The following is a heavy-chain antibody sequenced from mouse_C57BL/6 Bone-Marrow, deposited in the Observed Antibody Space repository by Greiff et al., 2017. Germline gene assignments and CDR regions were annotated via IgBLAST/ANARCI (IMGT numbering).Heavy chain of an antibody. J-gene: IGHJ4*01. CDR3: AKGVITTVEYAMDY. V-gene: IGHV1-55*01. CDR1: GYTFTSYW. Sequence: QVQLQQPGAELVKPGASVKMSCKASGYTFTSYWITWVKQRPGQGLEWIGNIYPGSGSTNYNEKFKSKATLTVDTSSSTAYMQLSSLTSEDSAVYYCAKGVITTVEYAMDYWGQGTSVTVSS. D-gene: IGHD1-1*01. CDR2: IYPGSGST.